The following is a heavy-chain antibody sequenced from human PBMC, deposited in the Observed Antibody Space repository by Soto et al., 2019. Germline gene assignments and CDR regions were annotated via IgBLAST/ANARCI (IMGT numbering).Heavy chain of an antibody. CDR2: IYHSGST. J-gene: IGHJ4*02. D-gene: IGHD1-26*01. CDR3: ARGVGATHFDY. Sequence: SETLSLTCTVSGGSVSSGSSYWSWIRQSPGKGLEWIGYIYHSGSTTYNPSLKSRVTISVDTSKNQFSLKLSSVTAADTAVYYCARGVGATHFDYWGQGTLVTVYS. CDR1: GGSVSSGSSY. V-gene: IGHV4-61*01.